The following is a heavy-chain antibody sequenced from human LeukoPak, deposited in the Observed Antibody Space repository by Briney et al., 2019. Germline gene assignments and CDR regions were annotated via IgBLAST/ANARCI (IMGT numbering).Heavy chain of an antibody. J-gene: IGHJ3*02. V-gene: IGHV4-61*02. CDR1: GGSISSGSYY. D-gene: IGHD3-10*01. CDR2: IYTSGST. Sequence: PSETLSLTCTVSGGSISSGSYYWSWIRQPAGKGLEWIGRIYTSGSTNYNPSLKSRVTISVDTSKNQFSLKLSSVTAADTAVYYCARDEVLPLIWGQGTMVTVSS. CDR3: ARDEVLPLI.